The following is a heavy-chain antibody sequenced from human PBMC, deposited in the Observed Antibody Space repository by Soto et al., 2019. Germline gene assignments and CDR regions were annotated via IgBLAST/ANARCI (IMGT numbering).Heavy chain of an antibody. CDR1: GGSISTNY. Sequence: SETLCLTCTVSGGSISTNYWSWIRQPPGKGLEWIGYIYYSGSTNHNPSLKSRVTISEDTSKNQFSLKLTSVSAADTAVYYCARQGSGWGYDYWGRGTLVTVS. J-gene: IGHJ4*02. CDR2: IYYSGST. D-gene: IGHD6-19*01. CDR3: ARQGSGWGYDY. V-gene: IGHV4-59*08.